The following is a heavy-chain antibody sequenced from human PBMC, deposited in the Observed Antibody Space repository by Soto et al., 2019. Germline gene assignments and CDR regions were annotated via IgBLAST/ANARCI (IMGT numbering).Heavy chain of an antibody. D-gene: IGHD6-6*01. V-gene: IGHV1-69*01. J-gene: IGHJ5*02. CDR1: GGTFSSYA. CDR2: IFPIFGTA. CDR3: ARDLFPYSSSSSSFDP. Sequence: QVQLVQSGAEVKKPGSSVKVSCKASGGTFSSYAISWVRQAPGQGLEWMGGIFPIFGTANYAQKFQGRVTITADESTSTAYMELSSLRSEDTAVYYCARDLFPYSSSSSSFDPWGQGTLVTVSS.